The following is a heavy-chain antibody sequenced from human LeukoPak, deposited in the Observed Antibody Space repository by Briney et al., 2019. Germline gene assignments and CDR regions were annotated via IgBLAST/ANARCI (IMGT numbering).Heavy chain of an antibody. Sequence: GGSLRLSCAASGFTFSSYWMSWVRQAPGKGLEWVANIKQDGSEKYYVDSVKGRFTISRDNARNSVYLEMNSLRADDTAVYFCVQGGHFDFWGQGVPVTVSS. CDR3: VQGGHFDF. CDR2: IKQDGSEK. D-gene: IGHD3-16*01. CDR1: GFTFSSYW. V-gene: IGHV3-7*01. J-gene: IGHJ4*02.